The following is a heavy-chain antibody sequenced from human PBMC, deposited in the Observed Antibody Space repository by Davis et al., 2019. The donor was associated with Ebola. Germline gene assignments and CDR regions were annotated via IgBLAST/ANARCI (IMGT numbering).Heavy chain of an antibody. V-gene: IGHV4-34*01. D-gene: IGHD4-17*01. CDR2: INHSGST. CDR1: GGSFSGYY. Sequence: GSLRLSCAVHGGSFSGYYWSWIRQPPGKGLEWIGEINHSGSTNFNLSLRSRVTISVDTSKNQFSLKLSSVTAADTDVYYCARGMTTVTTFLYYYYGMDVWGQGTTVTVSS. CDR3: ARGMTTVTTFLYYYYGMDV. J-gene: IGHJ6*02.